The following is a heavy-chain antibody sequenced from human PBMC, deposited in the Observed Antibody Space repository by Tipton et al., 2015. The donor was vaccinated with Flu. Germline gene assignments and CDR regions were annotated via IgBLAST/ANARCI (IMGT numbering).Heavy chain of an antibody. CDR1: GDSMNSYY. CDR2: IYYSGNT. Sequence: LRLSCTVSGDSMNSYYWNWIRQPAGKGLEWIGQIYYSGNTDYKPSLKSRVTISVDTSKNQFSLNLRSVTAADTAVYYCARARFWIGYPDYWGQGTLVTVSS. CDR3: ARARFWIGYPDY. D-gene: IGHD3-3*01. J-gene: IGHJ4*02. V-gene: IGHV4-59*01.